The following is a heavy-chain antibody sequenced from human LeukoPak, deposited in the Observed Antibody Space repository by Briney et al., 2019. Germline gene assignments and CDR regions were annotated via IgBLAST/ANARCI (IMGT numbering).Heavy chain of an antibody. D-gene: IGHD4-17*01. CDR3: ARGHFDYGDYSWFDP. CDR1: GFTFSSYA. CDR2: ISYDGSNK. V-gene: IGHV3-30*04. J-gene: IGHJ5*02. Sequence: GGSLRLSCAASGFTFSSYAMHWVRQAPGKGLEWVAVISYDGSNKYYADSVEGRFTISRDNSKNTLYLQMNSLRAEDTAVYYCARGHFDYGDYSWFDPWGQGTLVTVSS.